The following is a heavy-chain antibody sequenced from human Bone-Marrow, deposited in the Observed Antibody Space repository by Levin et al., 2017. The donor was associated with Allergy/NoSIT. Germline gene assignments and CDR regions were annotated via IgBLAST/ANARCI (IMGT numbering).Heavy chain of an antibody. D-gene: IGHD2-2*01. V-gene: IGHV3-23*01. CDR2: ISGSGGST. CDR3: AKFCGVPAAQEGPTYYYYYMDV. J-gene: IGHJ6*03. Sequence: GASVKVSCAASGFTFSSYAMSWVRQAPGKGLEWVSAISGSGGSTYYADSVKGRFTISRDNSKNTLYLQMNSLRAEDTAVYYCAKFCGVPAAQEGPTYYYYYMDVWGKGTTVTVSS. CDR1: GFTFSSYA.